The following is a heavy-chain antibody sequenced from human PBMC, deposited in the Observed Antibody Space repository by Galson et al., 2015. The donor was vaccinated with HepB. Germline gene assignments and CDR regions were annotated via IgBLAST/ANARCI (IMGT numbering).Heavy chain of an antibody. D-gene: IGHD3-10*01. CDR2: INTGNGNT. CDR1: GYTFTSYA. V-gene: IGHV1-3*04. J-gene: IGHJ4*02. CDR3: ARDVRLLWFGESYYFAY. Sequence: SVKVSCKASGYTFTSYAMHWLRQAPGQRLEWMGWINTGNGNTKYSQKFQGRVTITRDTSASTAYMELSSLRSEDTAVYCCARDVRLLWFGESYYFAYWGQGTLVTVSS.